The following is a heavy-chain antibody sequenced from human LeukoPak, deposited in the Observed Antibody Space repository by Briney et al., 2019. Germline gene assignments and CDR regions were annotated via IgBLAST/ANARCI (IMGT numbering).Heavy chain of an antibody. J-gene: IGHJ6*03. V-gene: IGHV1-69*13. CDR1: GGTFSSYA. CDR3: ARGPLSSRIAVAGSGDYYYYYMDV. CDR2: IIPIFGTA. Sequence: GASVKVSCKASGGTFSSYAISWVRQAPGQGLEWMGGIIPIFGTANYAQKFQGRVTITADESTGTAYMELSSLRSEDTAVYYCARGPLSSRIAVAGSGDYYYYYMDVWGKGTTVTVSS. D-gene: IGHD6-19*01.